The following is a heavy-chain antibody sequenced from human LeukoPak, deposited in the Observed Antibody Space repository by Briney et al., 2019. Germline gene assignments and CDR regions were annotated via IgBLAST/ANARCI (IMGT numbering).Heavy chain of an antibody. CDR1: GYTFTSYG. CDR2: ISAYNGNT. Sequence: ASVKVSCKASGYTFTSYGISWVRQAPGQGLEWMGWISAYNGNTNYAQKLQGRVTMTTDTSTSTAYMELRSLRSDDTAVYYCARDRWFGESLPAHFEYWGQGTLVTVSS. V-gene: IGHV1-18*01. D-gene: IGHD3-10*01. CDR3: ARDRWFGESLPAHFEY. J-gene: IGHJ4*02.